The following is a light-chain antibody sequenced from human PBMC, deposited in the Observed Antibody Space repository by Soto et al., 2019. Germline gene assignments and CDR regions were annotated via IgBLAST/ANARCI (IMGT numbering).Light chain of an antibody. CDR1: SGHTSDA. CDR3: QTWDTGTWV. Sequence: QPVLTQSPSASASLGASVKLTCTLSSGHTSDAIAWHQQQPEKGSRYLMKLNSDGSHNKGDGIPDRFSGSSSGAERYLTISSLQSEDEADYYCQTWDTGTWVFGGGTKLTVL. J-gene: IGLJ3*02. CDR2: LNSDGSH. V-gene: IGLV4-69*01.